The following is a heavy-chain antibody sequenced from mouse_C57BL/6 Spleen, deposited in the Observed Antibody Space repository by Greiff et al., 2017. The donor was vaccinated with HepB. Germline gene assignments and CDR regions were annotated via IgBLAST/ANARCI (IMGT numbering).Heavy chain of an antibody. V-gene: IGHV1-53*01. CDR2: INPSNGGT. Sequence: VQLQQPGTELVKPGASVKLSCKASGYTFTSYWMHWVKQRPGQGLEWIGNINPSNGGTNYNEKFKSKATLTVDKSSSTAYMQLSSLTSEDSAVYYCARGDFLWRNYFYYWGQGTTLTVSS. D-gene: IGHD1-1*02. CDR1: GYTFTSYW. J-gene: IGHJ2*01. CDR3: ARGDFLWRNYFYY.